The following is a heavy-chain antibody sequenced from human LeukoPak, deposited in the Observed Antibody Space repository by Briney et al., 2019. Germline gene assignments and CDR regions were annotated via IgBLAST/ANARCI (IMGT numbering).Heavy chain of an antibody. J-gene: IGHJ4*02. CDR3: ARSARGNYYDSSGYYSPLFDY. CDR1: GFTFSSYW. Sequence: GGSLRLSCAASGFTFSSYWMSWVRQAPGKGLEWVANIKQDGSEKYYVDSVKGRFTISRDNAKNSLYLQMNSLRAEDTAVYYCARSARGNYYDSSGYYSPLFDYWGQGTLVTVSS. CDR2: IKQDGSEK. V-gene: IGHV3-7*01. D-gene: IGHD3-22*01.